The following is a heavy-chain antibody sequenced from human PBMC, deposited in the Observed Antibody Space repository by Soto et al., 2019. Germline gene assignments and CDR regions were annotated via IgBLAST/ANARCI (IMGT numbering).Heavy chain of an antibody. Sequence: QVQVVQSRAEVKKPGASVKVSCKTSGYTFTDYDINWVRQAAGQGLEYMGWMSPDSGNAGYAQQFQGRVTMTSNTSISTAYMELSGLRSEGTAVYFCEVTTGYWGQGTMVTVSS. D-gene: IGHD2-21*02. CDR2: MSPDSGNA. CDR3: EVTTGY. V-gene: IGHV1-8*01. CDR1: GYTFTDYD. J-gene: IGHJ4*02.